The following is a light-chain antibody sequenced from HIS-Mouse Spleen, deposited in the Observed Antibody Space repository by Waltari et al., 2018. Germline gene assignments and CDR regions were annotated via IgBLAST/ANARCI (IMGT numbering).Light chain of an antibody. CDR2: LGS. CDR1: QSLLHSNGYNY. Sequence: DIVMTQYPLSLPVTPGEPASIPCRSSQSLLHSNGYNYLDWYLQKPGQSPQLLIYLGSNRASGVPDRFSGSGSGTDFTLKISRVEAEDVGVYYCMQALQTPWTFGQGTKLEIK. J-gene: IGKJ2*01. V-gene: IGKV2-28*01. CDR3: MQALQTPWT.